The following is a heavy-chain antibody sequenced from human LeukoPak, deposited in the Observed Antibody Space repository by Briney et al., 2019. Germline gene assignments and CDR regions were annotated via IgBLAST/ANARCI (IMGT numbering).Heavy chain of an antibody. J-gene: IGHJ4*02. CDR3: VGRGLYGGTWLFEY. CDR1: GDSITAPKW. V-gene: IGHV4-4*02. Sequence: PSETLSLTCTVSGDSITAPKWWSGGRQAPGEGLEWIGEIYHDRTTSFNPSLKSRLTISVDKSANQFFLNLNSVSATDTAVYYCVGRGLYGGTWLFEYWGQGALVTVSS. D-gene: IGHD2-8*01. CDR2: IYHDRTT.